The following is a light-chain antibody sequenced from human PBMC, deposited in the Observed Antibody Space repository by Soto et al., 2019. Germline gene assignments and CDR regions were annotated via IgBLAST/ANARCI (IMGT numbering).Light chain of an antibody. CDR3: QQDGPSPMYT. CDR2: GAS. CDR1: QTVRSSY. J-gene: IGKJ2*01. V-gene: IGKV3-20*01. Sequence: EIVLTQSPGTLSLSPGERATLSCRASQTVRSSYLAWYQQKPGQAPRLLIYGASTRATGIPGRFSGSASGTDFTLTISRLEPEDFAVYYCQQDGPSPMYTFGQGTNLEIK.